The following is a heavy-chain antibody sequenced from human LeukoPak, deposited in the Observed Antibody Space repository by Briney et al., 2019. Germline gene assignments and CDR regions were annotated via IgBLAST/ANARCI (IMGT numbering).Heavy chain of an antibody. CDR2: IYYSGST. CDR3: ARPHDYSNYFDY. V-gene: IGHV4-39*01. CDR1: GGSISSSGYY. D-gene: IGHD4-11*01. Sequence: SETLSLTCTVSGGSISSSGYYWGWIRQPPGKGLEWIGSIYYSGSTYYSPSLKSRVTISVDTSKNQFSLKLSSVTAADTAVYYCARPHDYSNYFDYWGQGTLVTVSS. J-gene: IGHJ4*02.